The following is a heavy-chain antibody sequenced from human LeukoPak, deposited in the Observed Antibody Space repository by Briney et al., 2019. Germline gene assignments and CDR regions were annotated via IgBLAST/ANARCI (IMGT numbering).Heavy chain of an antibody. CDR1: GGSISRYY. D-gene: IGHD2-15*01. V-gene: IGHV4-59*01. Sequence: SETLSLTCTFSGGSISRYYWSWIRQPPGKGLEWIGYIYYCGSTNYNPSLKSRVTISVDTSKNQFSLKLSSVTAADTAVYYCARDGDCSGGGCHWALDYWGQGTLVTVSS. CDR2: IYYCGST. CDR3: ARDGDCSGGGCHWALDY. J-gene: IGHJ4*02.